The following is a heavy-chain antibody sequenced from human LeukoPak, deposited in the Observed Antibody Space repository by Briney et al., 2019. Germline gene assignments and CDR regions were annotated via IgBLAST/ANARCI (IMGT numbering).Heavy chain of an antibody. D-gene: IGHD3-22*01. Sequence: GGSLRLSCAASGFTFSSYAMHWVRQAPGKGLEWVAVISYDGSNKYYADSVKGRFTISRDNSKNTLYLQMNSLRAEDTAVYYCARVHPRSYDSSGYYYYYFDYWGQGTLVTVS. CDR2: ISYDGSNK. CDR1: GFTFSSYA. J-gene: IGHJ4*02. CDR3: ARVHPRSYDSSGYYYYYFDY. V-gene: IGHV3-30*01.